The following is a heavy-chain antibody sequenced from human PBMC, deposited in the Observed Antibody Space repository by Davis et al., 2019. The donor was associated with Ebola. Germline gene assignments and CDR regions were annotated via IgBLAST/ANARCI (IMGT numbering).Heavy chain of an antibody. V-gene: IGHV4-59*12. J-gene: IGHJ3*02. CDR3: ARARVGRAFDI. CDR2: IYYSGST. CDR1: GGSISSYY. Sequence: MPSETLSLTCTVSGGSISSYYWSWIRQPPGKGLEWIGYIYYSGSTSYNPSLKSRLTISVDTSKNQFSLKLSSVTAADTAVYYCARARVGRAFDIWGQGTMVTVSS. D-gene: IGHD1-26*01.